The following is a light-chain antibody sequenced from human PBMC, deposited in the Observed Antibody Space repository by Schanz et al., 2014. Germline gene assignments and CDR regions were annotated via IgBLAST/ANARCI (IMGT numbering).Light chain of an antibody. Sequence: EIVLTQSPATLSLSPGERATLSCRASQSVSSSYLAWYQQKPGQAPRLLIYGASNRATGIPARFSGSGSGTEFTTTISGLEPEDFAVYYCQQRNNWPWTFGQGTKVELK. J-gene: IGKJ1*01. CDR1: QSVSSSY. CDR3: QQRNNWPWT. V-gene: IGKV3-11*01. CDR2: GAS.